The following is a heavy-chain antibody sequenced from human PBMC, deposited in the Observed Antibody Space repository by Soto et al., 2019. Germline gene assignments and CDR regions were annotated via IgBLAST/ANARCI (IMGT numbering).Heavy chain of an antibody. Sequence: QITLKESGPTLVKPTQTLTLTCTFSGFSLSTSGVGVGWIRQPPGKALEWLALIYWDDDKRYSPSLKSRLTITKDTSKNHVVLTMTNMDPVDTATYYCAHHYYDSSGYYYLPGIPLPDFDYWGQGTLVTVSS. D-gene: IGHD3-22*01. CDR3: AHHYYDSSGYYYLPGIPLPDFDY. CDR1: GFSLSTSGVG. CDR2: IYWDDDK. V-gene: IGHV2-5*02. J-gene: IGHJ4*02.